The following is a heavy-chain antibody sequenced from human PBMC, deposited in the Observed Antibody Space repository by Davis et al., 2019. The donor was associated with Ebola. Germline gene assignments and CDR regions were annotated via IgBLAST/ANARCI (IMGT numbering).Heavy chain of an antibody. D-gene: IGHD6-19*01. J-gene: IGHJ3*02. CDR2: IGTLGDT. Sequence: GESLKISCASSGFTFNKYDMHWVRQATGKGLEWVSAIGTLGDTFYPGSVKGRFIISRENAKNSLYLQLNSLGVGDTAVYYCARALRDSSALSSRAGPLDALDMWGQGTMVTVSS. V-gene: IGHV3-13*01. CDR3: ARALRDSSALSSRAGPLDALDM. CDR1: GFTFNKYD.